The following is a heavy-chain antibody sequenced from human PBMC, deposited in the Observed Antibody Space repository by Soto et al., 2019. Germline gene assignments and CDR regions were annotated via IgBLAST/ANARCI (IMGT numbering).Heavy chain of an antibody. CDR2: INPSGGST. CDR1: GYTFTSYY. Sequence: ASVKVSCKASGYTFTSYYMHWVLQAPGQGLEWMGIINPSGGSTSYAQKFQGRVTMTRDTSTSTVYMELSSLRSEDTAVYYCARDSYYYDSSGYYPYYGMDVWGQGTTVTVSS. J-gene: IGHJ6*02. D-gene: IGHD3-22*01. CDR3: ARDSYYYDSSGYYPYYGMDV. V-gene: IGHV1-46*01.